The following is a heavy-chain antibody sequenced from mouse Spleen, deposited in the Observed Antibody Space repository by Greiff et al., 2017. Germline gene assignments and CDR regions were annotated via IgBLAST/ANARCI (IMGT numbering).Heavy chain of an antibody. CDR3: ASPMITTGGLFDV. D-gene: IGHD2-4*01. Sequence: QVQLKQSGAELVKPGASVKLSCKASGYTFTSYWMQWVKQRPGQGLEWIGEIDPSDSYTNYNQKFKGKATLTVDTSSSTAYMQLSSLTSEDSAVYYCASPMITTGGLFDVWGAGTTVTVSS. J-gene: IGHJ1*01. V-gene: IGHV1-50*01. CDR1: GYTFTSYW. CDR2: IDPSDSYT.